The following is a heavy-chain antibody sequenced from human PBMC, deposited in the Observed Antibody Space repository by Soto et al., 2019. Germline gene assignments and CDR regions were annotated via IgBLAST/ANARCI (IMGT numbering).Heavy chain of an antibody. CDR3: ARDYAERSSSWPAH. CDR1: GFTFSSYG. CDR2: ISYDGSNT. J-gene: IGHJ4*02. V-gene: IGHV3-30*03. D-gene: IGHD6-13*01. Sequence: QVQLVESGGGVVQPGRSLRLSCAASGFTFSSYGMHWVRQAPGKGLEWVAVISYDGSNTYYADSVKGRFTISRDNAKNTLYLQMNSLRAEDSAVYYCARDYAERSSSWPAHWGQGTLVTVSA.